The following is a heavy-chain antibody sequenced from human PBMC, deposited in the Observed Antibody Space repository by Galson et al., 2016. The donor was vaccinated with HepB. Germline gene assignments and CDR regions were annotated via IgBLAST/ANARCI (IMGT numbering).Heavy chain of an antibody. CDR2: INSDGSRT. CDR3: RGWNFDIDY. CDR1: GFTFSNAW. Sequence: SLRLSCAASGFTFSNAWMHWVRQAPGKGLVWVSRINSDGSRTDYADSVKGRFTVSRDNTKNTVYLEMNSLRAEDTAVYYCRGWNFDIDYWGQGTLVSVSS. V-gene: IGHV3-74*01. D-gene: IGHD1-7*01. J-gene: IGHJ4*02.